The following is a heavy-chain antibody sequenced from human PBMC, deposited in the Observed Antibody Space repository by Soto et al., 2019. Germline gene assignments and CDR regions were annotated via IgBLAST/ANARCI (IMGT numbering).Heavy chain of an antibody. Sequence: QVQLQESGPGLVKPSQTLSLTCTVSGGSISSGGYYWSWIRQHPGKGLEWIGYSYYSGSTYYNPSLKSRVTISVDTSKNQVSLKLSSVTAADTAVYYCAGSSYYYDYIWGSYRYTHAFDIWGQGTMVTVSS. J-gene: IGHJ3*02. CDR3: AGSSYYYDYIWGSYRYTHAFDI. CDR1: GGSISSGGYY. V-gene: IGHV4-31*03. D-gene: IGHD3-16*02. CDR2: SYYSGST.